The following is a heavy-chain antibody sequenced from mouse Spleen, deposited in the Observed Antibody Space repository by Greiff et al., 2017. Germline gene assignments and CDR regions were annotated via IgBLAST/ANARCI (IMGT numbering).Heavy chain of an antibody. CDR2: ISSGGGNT. V-gene: IGHV5-9-3*01. CDR1: GFTFSSYA. CDR3: ARDYGNYFDY. D-gene: IGHD2-1*01. Sequence: EVQRVESGGGLVKLGGSLKLSCAASGFTFSSYAMSWVRQTPEKRLEWVATISSGGGNTYYPDSVKGRFTISRDNAKNTLYLQMSSLKSEDTAMYYCARDYGNYFDYWGQGTTLTVSS. J-gene: IGHJ2*01.